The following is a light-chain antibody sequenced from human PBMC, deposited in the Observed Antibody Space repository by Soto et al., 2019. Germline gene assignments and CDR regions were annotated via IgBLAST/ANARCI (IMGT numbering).Light chain of an antibody. Sequence: DIQITQSPSTLSASVRERVTITCRASQSIIRWLAWYQQKPWKAPKLLMYKSSTVESGVPSRFSGSGSWTEFTLTISSLLPDDCATYYGQQYSSYPYTFGQGTKLEI. J-gene: IGKJ2*01. CDR3: QQYSSYPYT. V-gene: IGKV1-5*03. CDR1: QSIIRW. CDR2: KSS.